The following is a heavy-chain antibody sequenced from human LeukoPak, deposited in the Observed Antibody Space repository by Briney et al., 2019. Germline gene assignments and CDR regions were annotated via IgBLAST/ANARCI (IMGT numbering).Heavy chain of an antibody. CDR1: GYTFSTYG. D-gene: IGHD3-22*01. Sequence: ASVKVSCKASGYTFSTYGLSWVRKAPGQGLEGMGWISGFRGNTNYAQKFQGRVTMTTDTSTTTAYMELRSLSSDDTAVYFCARDFLSYDGTENHYDDTFDIWGQGTMVTVSS. J-gene: IGHJ3*02. CDR2: ISGFRGNT. V-gene: IGHV1-18*01. CDR3: ARDFLSYDGTENHYDDTFDI.